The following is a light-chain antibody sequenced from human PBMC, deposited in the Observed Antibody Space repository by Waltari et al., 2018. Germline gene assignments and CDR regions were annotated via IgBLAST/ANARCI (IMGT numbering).Light chain of an antibody. CDR2: GKN. CDR3: NSRDSSGNHWV. Sequence: SSELTQDPAVSVALGQTVRITCQGDSLRSYYASWYQQKPGQAPVLVNYGKNTRPPGIPDRFSGSSSGNTASLTITGAQAEDEADYYCNSRDSSGNHWVFGGGTKLTVL. CDR1: SLRSYY. J-gene: IGLJ3*02. V-gene: IGLV3-19*01.